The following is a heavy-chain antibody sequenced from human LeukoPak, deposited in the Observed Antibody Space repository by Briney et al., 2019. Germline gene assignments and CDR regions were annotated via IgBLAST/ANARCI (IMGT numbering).Heavy chain of an antibody. CDR1: GYTFTSYG. V-gene: IGHV1-18*01. CDR3: ARERYCGGDCPGDAFDI. Sequence: ASVKVSCKASGYTFTSYGISWVRQGPGQGIEWMGWSSAYNGNTNYAQKLQGRVTMTTDTSTSTAYMELRSLRSDDTAVYYCARERYCGGDCPGDAFDIWGQGTMVTVSS. CDR2: SSAYNGNT. D-gene: IGHD2-21*02. J-gene: IGHJ3*02.